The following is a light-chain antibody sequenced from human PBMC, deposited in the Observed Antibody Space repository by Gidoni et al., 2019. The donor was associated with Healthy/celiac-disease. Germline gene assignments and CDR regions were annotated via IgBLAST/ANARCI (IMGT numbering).Light chain of an antibody. V-gene: IGLV3-21*04. CDR1: NIGSKS. CDR2: YES. Sequence: SYVLTQPPSVSVAPGKTARITCGGNNIGSKSVHWYQQKPGQAPVLVIYYESDRPSGIPERFSGSNSGNTATLTISRVEAGDEADYYCQVWDSSSDHHWVFGGGTKLTVL. CDR3: QVWDSSSDHHWV. J-gene: IGLJ3*02.